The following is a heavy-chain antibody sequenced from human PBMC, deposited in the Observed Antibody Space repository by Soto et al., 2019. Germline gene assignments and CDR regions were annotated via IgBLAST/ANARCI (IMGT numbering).Heavy chain of an antibody. V-gene: IGHV1-18*01. J-gene: IGHJ5*02. CDR1: GYTFTSYG. Sequence: GASVKVSCKASGYTFTSYGISWVRQAPGQGLEWMGWISAYNGNTKYAQKLQGRVTMTTDTSTSTAYMELRSLRSDDTAVYYCARGVGSGSYYNQYTWFDPGGQGTLVTVSS. CDR3: ARGVGSGSYYNQYTWFDP. CDR2: ISAYNGNT. D-gene: IGHD3-10*01.